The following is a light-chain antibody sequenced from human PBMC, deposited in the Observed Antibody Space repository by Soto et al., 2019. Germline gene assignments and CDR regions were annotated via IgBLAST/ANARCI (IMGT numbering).Light chain of an antibody. CDR2: DAS. CDR3: QQYDIYPLT. V-gene: IGKV1-5*01. CDR1: QSVRNW. Sequence: DIQMTQSPSTLSASVGDRVTITCRASQSVRNWLAWYQQKPGKAPKFLIYDASTLESGVPSRFSGSASGTEFTLTISSLQSDDFATYYCQQYDIYPLTFGGGTKVDIK. J-gene: IGKJ4*01.